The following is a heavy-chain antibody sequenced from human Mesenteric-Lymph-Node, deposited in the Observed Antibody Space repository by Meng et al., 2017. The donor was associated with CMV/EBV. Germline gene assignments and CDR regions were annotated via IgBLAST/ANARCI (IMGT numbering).Heavy chain of an antibody. Sequence: GESLKISCAASGFAFSDHAMHWVRQAPGKGLEWVAVISNDGNRKYFGDSVQGLFTISRDNAMKTVYLQMNSLRPEDTALYYCARDQDPIGHGLDVWGQGTTVTVSS. CDR1: GFAFSDHA. V-gene: IGHV3-30*04. J-gene: IGHJ6*02. CDR3: ARDQDPIGHGLDV. CDR2: ISNDGNRK. D-gene: IGHD2-15*01.